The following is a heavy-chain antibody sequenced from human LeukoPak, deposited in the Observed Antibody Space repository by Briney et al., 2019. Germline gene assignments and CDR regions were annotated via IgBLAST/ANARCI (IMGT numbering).Heavy chain of an antibody. CDR3: GRYYYDRSGLDY. CDR1: GYTVTRYF. D-gene: IGHD3-22*01. J-gene: IGHJ4*02. Sequence: ASVKASCKAAGYTVTRYFMHWVSQAPGHGREWMGISNHSGGSPSYAQKFQSRLIMTRNTNTSTVYKQLSSLRTEDTAVYYYGRYYYDRSGLDYWGQGTLVTVSS. CDR2: SNHSGGSP. V-gene: IGHV1-46*01.